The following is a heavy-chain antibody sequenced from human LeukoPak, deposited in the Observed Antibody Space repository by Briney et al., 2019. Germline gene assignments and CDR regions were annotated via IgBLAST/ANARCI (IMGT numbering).Heavy chain of an antibody. CDR3: ARAQYSSSWIDY. D-gene: IGHD6-13*01. CDR2: INHSGST. Sequence: SETLSLTCAVYGGSFSGYYWSWIRQPPGKGLEWIGEINHSGSTNYNPFLKSRVTISVDTSKNQFSLKLSSVTAADTAVYYCARAQYSSSWIDYWGQGTLVTVSS. V-gene: IGHV4-34*01. J-gene: IGHJ4*02. CDR1: GGSFSGYY.